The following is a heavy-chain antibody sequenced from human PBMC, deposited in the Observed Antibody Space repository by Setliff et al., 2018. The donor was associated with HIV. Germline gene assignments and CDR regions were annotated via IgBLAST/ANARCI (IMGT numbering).Heavy chain of an antibody. J-gene: IGHJ3*02. CDR3: ARVREGWRAYDAVEI. D-gene: IGHD2-15*01. Sequence: PSETLSLPCAVYGGSFSGYYWSWIRQPPGKGLEWIGEINYSGTTNYNPSLEGRVTISVDTSKNQFSLHLSSVTAADTAVYYCARVREGWRAYDAVEIWGQGTMVTVSS. CDR2: INYSGTT. V-gene: IGHV4-34*01. CDR1: GGSFSGYY.